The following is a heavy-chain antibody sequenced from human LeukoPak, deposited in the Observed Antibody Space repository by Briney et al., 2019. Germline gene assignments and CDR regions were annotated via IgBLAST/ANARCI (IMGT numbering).Heavy chain of an antibody. CDR2: ISGIGST. CDR1: GFTFSSYT. D-gene: IGHD3-10*01. Sequence: SGGSLRLSCAASGFTFSSYTMTWVRQAPGKGLEWVSGISGIGSTYYADSVKGRSTISGDNSKNTLYLQMNSLRAEDTAVYYCAKRYGSGSSLRSFDYWGQGTLVTASS. CDR3: AKRYGSGSSLRSFDY. V-gene: IGHV3-23*01. J-gene: IGHJ4*02.